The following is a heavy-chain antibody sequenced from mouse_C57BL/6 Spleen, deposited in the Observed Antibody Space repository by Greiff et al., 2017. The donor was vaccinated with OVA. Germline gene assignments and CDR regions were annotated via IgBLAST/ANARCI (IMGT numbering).Heavy chain of an antibody. CDR3: ARSLYYGSSFDY. J-gene: IGHJ2*01. V-gene: IGHV5-17*01. CDR1: GFTFSDYG. D-gene: IGHD1-1*01. CDR2: ISSGSSTI. Sequence: EVKLVESGGGLVKPGGSLKLSCAASGFTFSDYGMHWVRQAPEKGLEWVAYISSGSSTIYYADTVKGRFTISRDNAKNTLFLQMTSLRSEDTAMYYCARSLYYGSSFDYWGQGTTLTVSS.